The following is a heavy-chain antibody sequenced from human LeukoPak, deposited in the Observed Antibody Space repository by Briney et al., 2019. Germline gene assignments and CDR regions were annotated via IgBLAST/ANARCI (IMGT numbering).Heavy chain of an antibody. CDR3: AKARYCSGGSCFPQLTPDY. D-gene: IGHD2-15*01. V-gene: IGHV3-30*02. CDR1: GFTFSSND. CDR2: IKFDGSYK. J-gene: IGHJ4*02. Sequence: AGGSLRLSCAASGFTFSSNDIHWVRQGPGKGLEWMSFIKFDGSYKWYADSVKGRFTISRDNSKNTLYLQMNSLRAEDTAVYYCAKARYCSGGSCFPQLTPDYWGQGTLVTVSS.